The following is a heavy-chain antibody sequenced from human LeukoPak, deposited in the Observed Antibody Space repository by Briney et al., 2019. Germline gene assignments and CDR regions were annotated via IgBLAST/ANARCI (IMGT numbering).Heavy chain of an antibody. Sequence: PGGSLRLSCAASGFTFSSYAMHWVRQAPGKGLVWVSHINGDGRTTTYADSVKGRFTISRDNAKNTLYLQVNGLRVDDTAVYYCAGDGHYGMYVWGQGTTVTVSS. CDR2: INGDGRTT. CDR1: GFTFSSYA. J-gene: IGHJ6*02. CDR3: AGDGHYGMYV. V-gene: IGHV3-74*01.